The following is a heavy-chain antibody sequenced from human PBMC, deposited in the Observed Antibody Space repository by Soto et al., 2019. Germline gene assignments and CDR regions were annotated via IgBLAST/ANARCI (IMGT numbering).Heavy chain of an antibody. J-gene: IGHJ4*02. V-gene: IGHV3-7*04. D-gene: IGHD4-4*01. CDR1: GFTFNRYW. CDR2: INQDGSEK. Sequence: EVQLVESGGGLVQPGGSLRLSCAASGFTFNRYWMKWVRQAPGRGLEWMGNINQDGSEKPYVDSVKGRFTISRDNAKDSVYLQMNSLKAEDTAMYYCARGGYDYSNPFDYWGQGTLVTVSS. CDR3: ARGGYDYSNPFDY.